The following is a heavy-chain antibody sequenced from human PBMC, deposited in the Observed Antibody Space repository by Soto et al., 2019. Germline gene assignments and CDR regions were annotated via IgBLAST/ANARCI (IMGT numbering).Heavy chain of an antibody. CDR1: GFTFSDHY. V-gene: IGHV3-72*01. CDR2: TRNKANSYTT. J-gene: IGHJ4*02. Sequence: LRLSCAASGFTFSDHYMDWVRQAPGKGLEWVGRTRNKANSYTTEYAASVKGRFTISRDDSKNSLYLQMNSLKTEDTAVYYCARVNRSGSYYFDYWGQGTLVTVSS. D-gene: IGHD1-26*01. CDR3: ARVNRSGSYYFDY.